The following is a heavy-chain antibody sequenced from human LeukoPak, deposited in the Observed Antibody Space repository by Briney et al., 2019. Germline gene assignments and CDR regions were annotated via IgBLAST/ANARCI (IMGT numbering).Heavy chain of an antibody. D-gene: IGHD2-21*02. CDR1: GFTLSSNW. CDR3: ATVFDF. CDR2: IDDVGSGT. J-gene: IGHJ5*01. V-gene: IGHV3-74*01. Sequence: QPGRSLRLSCAVSGFTLSSNWMHWVRQVPGKGLVRVSRIDDVGSGTSYADSVKGRFTISRDDAKNTVYLQMNSLRAEDTAVYYCATVFDFWGQGTLVTVSS.